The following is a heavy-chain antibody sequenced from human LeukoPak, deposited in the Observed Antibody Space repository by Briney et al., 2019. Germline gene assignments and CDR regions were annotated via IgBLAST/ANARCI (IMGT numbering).Heavy chain of an antibody. CDR3: AGAERSSAFDI. J-gene: IGHJ3*02. CDR1: GGTFSSYA. CDR2: IIPILGIA. D-gene: IGHD3-10*01. V-gene: IGHV1-69*04. Sequence: SVKVSCKASGGTFSSYAISWVRQAPGQGLEWMGRIIPILGIANYAQKFQGRVTITADKSTGTAYMELSSLRSEDTAVYYCAGAERSSAFDIWGQGTMVTVSS.